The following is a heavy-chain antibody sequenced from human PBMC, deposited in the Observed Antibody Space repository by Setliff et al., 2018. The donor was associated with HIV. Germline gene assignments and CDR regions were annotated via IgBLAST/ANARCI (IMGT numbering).Heavy chain of an antibody. CDR2: AYSSGST. CDR3: ARRGGISATLSVRAFDS. CDR1: GGSITSYY. Sequence: SETLSLTCTVSGGSITSYYWAWLRQPPGKGLEWIGSAYSSGSTYHSPSFKSRITISVDTSNNQFSLRLNSVTATDTAVYFCARRGGISATLSVRAFDSWGQGTLGTVSS. J-gene: IGHJ4*02. V-gene: IGHV4-39*01. D-gene: IGHD6-13*01.